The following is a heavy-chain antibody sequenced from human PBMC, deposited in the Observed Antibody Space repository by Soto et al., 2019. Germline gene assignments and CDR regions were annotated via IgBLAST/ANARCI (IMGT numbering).Heavy chain of an antibody. CDR2: IFSSGTT. CDR1: GDSISSGNKY. V-gene: IGHV4-30-4*01. D-gene: IGHD3-16*01. J-gene: IGHJ6*02. CDR3: ARVPSPFDYYYAMDV. Sequence: LSLTCTVSGDSISSGNKYWSWIRQPPGKGLGWIGYIFSSGTTYYNPSLKSRLTMSLDASQNQFSLKLNSLTDADTAVYFCARVPSPFDYYYAMDVWGQGTTVTVSS.